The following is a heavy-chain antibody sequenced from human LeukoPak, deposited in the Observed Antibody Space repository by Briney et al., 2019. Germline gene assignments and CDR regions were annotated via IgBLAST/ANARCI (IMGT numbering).Heavy chain of an antibody. Sequence: SETLSLTCAVYGGSFSGYYWSWIRHPPGKGLEWIGEINRSGSTNYNSSLKSRVTISVDTSKNQFSLKVSSVTAADTAVYYCAREKMRRYSYGYAHWGQGTLVTVSS. V-gene: IGHV4-34*01. J-gene: IGHJ4*02. D-gene: IGHD5-18*01. CDR1: GGSFSGYY. CDR2: INRSGST. CDR3: AREKMRRYSYGYAH.